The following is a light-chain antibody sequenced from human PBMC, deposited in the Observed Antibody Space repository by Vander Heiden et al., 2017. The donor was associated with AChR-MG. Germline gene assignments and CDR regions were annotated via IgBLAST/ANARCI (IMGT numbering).Light chain of an antibody. J-gene: IGKJ1*01. CDR1: QSVSNW. Sequence: DIQMTQSPSTLSASVGDRVTITCRASQSVSNWLAWYQQKPGRAPKLLIYKASSLESGVPSRFSGSGSETDFTLTISSLQPDDFATYYCQHYNSYPWSFGQGTKVEIK. CDR3: QHYNSYPWS. CDR2: KAS. V-gene: IGKV1-5*03.